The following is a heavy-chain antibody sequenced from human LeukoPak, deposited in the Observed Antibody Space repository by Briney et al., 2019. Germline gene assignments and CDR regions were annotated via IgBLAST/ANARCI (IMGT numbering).Heavy chain of an antibody. CDR2: ISYDGSNK. Sequence: PGRSLRLSCAASGFTFSSYAMHWVRQAPGKGLEWVAVISYDGSNKYYADSVKGRFTISRDNSKNTLYLQMNSLRAEDTAVYYCARDKARTSVVVPAAIYPWGLGTLVTVSS. D-gene: IGHD2-2*02. CDR3: ARDKARTSVVVPAAIYP. V-gene: IGHV3-30-3*01. J-gene: IGHJ5*02. CDR1: GFTFSSYA.